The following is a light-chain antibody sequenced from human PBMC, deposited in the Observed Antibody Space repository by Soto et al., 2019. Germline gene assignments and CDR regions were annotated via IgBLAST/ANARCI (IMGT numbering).Light chain of an antibody. CDR2: EVT. CDR1: SSDVGYYGY. Sequence: QSVLTQPPSASGFPGQSVTISCTGTSSDVGYYGYVSWYQQHPDKAPKLVIYEVTKRPSGVPDRVSASKSGNTASLTVSGLRAEDEADYYCSSYAGSNNFVLGSGTKVTVL. V-gene: IGLV2-8*01. CDR3: SSYAGSNNFV. J-gene: IGLJ1*01.